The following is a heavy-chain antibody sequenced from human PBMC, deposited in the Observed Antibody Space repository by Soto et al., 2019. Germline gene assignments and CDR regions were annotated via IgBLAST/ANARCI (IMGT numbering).Heavy chain of an antibody. CDR2: MNPNSGNT. D-gene: IGHD1-26*01. V-gene: IGHV1-8*01. Sequence: QVQLVQSGAEVKKPGASVKVSCKASGYTFTSYDINWVRQATGQGLEWMGWMNPNSGNTGYAQKFQGRVTMTRNTSISTAYMELSSLRSEDTAVYYCARAPQWGYSANYYYFDYWGQGTLVTVSS. J-gene: IGHJ4*02. CDR1: GYTFTSYD. CDR3: ARAPQWGYSANYYYFDY.